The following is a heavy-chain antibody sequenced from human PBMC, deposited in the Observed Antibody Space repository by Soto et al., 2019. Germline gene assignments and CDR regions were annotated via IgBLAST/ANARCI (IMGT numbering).Heavy chain of an antibody. CDR3: ARHLYDDISGTYSPFDY. CDR2: IYPSDSDT. D-gene: IGHD3-22*01. J-gene: IGHJ4*02. Sequence: PGESLKISCKGSGYSFTNYWIGWVRQMPGKGLEWMGIIYPSDSDTRYSPSFQGQVTISADKSISTAYLQWSSLKASDTAMYYCARHLYDDISGTYSPFDYWGQGIMVTVSS. V-gene: IGHV5-51*01. CDR1: GYSFTNYW.